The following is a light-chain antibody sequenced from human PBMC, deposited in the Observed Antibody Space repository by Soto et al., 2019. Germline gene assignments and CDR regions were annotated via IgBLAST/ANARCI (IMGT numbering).Light chain of an antibody. CDR1: QSVSSN. CDR3: QQYNNWPLT. V-gene: IGKV3-15*01. Sequence: EIVMTQSPATLSVSPGERATLSCRASQSVSSNLAWYQQKPGQAPRLLIYGASTRATGIPARFSGSGSGTEFTLNISSLKSEDFAVYYCQQYNNWPLTFGGGTKVEIK. J-gene: IGKJ4*01. CDR2: GAS.